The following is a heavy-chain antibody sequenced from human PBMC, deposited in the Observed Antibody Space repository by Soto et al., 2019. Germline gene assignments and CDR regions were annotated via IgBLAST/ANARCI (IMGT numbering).Heavy chain of an antibody. J-gene: IGHJ4*01. CDR1: GFTFDYYA. D-gene: IGHD2-15*01. Sequence: GGSLRLSCAASGFTFDYYAMHWVRQAPGRGLEWVSGISWNSDKIVYVNSVKGRFTISRDNSKNSLYLQMNSLRTEDTALYYRAKDMTRPIDGRLDNWGHGTLVTVSS. CDR2: ISWNSDKI. V-gene: IGHV3-9*01. CDR3: AKDMTRPIDGRLDN.